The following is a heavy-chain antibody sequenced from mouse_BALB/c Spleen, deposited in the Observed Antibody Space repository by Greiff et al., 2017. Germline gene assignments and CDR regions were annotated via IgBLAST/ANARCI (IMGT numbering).Heavy chain of an antibody. D-gene: IGHD1-1*01. CDR2: ILPGSGST. Sequence: QVQLQQSGAELMKPGASVKISCKATGYTFSSYWIEWVKQRPGHGLEWIGEILPGSGSTNYNEKFKGKATFTADTSSNTAYMQLSSLTSEDSAVYYCARPSLPYGRAWFAYWGQGTLVTVSA. V-gene: IGHV1-9*01. CDR3: ARPSLPYGRAWFAY. J-gene: IGHJ3*01. CDR1: GYTFSSYW.